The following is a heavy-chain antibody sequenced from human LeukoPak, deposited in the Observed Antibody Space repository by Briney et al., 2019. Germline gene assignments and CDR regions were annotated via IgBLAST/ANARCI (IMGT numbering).Heavy chain of an antibody. Sequence: SVKVSCKASGGTFSSYAISWVRQAPGQGLEWMGGIIPIFGTANYAQKFQGRVTITADESTSTAYMELSSLRSEDTAVYYCASLHSGSYYGYDYWGQGTLVTVSS. CDR3: ASLHSGSYYGYDY. V-gene: IGHV1-69*01. CDR2: IIPIFGTA. CDR1: GGTFSSYA. D-gene: IGHD1-26*01. J-gene: IGHJ4*02.